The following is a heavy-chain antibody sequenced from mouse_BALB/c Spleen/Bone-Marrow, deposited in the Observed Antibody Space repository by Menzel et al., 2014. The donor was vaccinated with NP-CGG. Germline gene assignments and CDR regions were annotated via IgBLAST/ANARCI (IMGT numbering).Heavy chain of an antibody. CDR1: GFTFSDYY. CDR2: IRNKANGYTT. V-gene: IGHV7-3*02. CDR3: ARDMGLLRFDY. J-gene: IGHJ2*01. Sequence: EVKVVESGGGLVQPGGSLRLSCATSGFTFSDYYMSWVRPPPGKALEWLGFIRNKANGYTTEYSASVKGRFTIPRDNSQSILYLQMNTLRAEDSATYYCARDMGLLRFDYWGQGTTLTVSS. D-gene: IGHD1-1*01.